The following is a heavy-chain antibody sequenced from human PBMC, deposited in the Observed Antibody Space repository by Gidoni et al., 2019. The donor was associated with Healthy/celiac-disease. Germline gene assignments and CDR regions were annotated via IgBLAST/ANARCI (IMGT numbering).Heavy chain of an antibody. D-gene: IGHD3-16*02. V-gene: IGHV4-59*01. CDR3: AALRLGELSLCV. CDR2: IYYSGST. J-gene: IGHJ4*02. CDR1: GGFISSYY. Sequence: QVQLQESGPGLVKPSETLSRTCTVSGGFISSYYWSWIRQPPGKGLEWIGYIYYSGSTNYSPSLKSRVTISVDTSKNQFSLKLSSVTAADTAVYYCAALRLGELSLCVWGQGTLVTVSS.